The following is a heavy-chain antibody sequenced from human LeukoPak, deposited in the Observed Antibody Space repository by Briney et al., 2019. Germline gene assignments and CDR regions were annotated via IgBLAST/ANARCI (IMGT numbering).Heavy chain of an antibody. J-gene: IGHJ5*02. CDR3: ARGATDTTRWFDP. CDR2: FSGSGGST. CDR1: GFTFSSYA. D-gene: IGHD1-7*01. Sequence: GGSLRLSCAASGFTFSSYAMSWVRQAPGKGLEWVSTFSGSGGSTHYADSVKGRFTISRDNAKNSLYLQMNGLRAEDTAAYYCARGATDTTRWFDPWGQGTLVTVSS. V-gene: IGHV3-23*01.